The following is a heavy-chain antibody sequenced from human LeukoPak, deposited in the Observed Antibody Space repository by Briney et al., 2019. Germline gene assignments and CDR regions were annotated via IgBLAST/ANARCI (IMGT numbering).Heavy chain of an antibody. D-gene: IGHD3-10*01. CDR3: ARVPRAPTASPFDY. CDR1: GFTFSSYS. J-gene: IGHJ4*02. Sequence: PGGSLRLSCAASGFTFSSYSMNWIRQPPGKGLEWIGEINHSGSTNYNPSLKTRATISVDTSKNQFSLNLSSVTAADTAVYYCARVPRAPTASPFDYWGQGTLVTVSS. V-gene: IGHV4-34*01. CDR2: INHSGST.